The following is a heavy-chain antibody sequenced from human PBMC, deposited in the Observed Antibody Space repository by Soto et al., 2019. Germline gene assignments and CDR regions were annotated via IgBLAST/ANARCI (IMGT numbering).Heavy chain of an antibody. J-gene: IGHJ4*02. CDR2: ISGSGGST. D-gene: IGHD5-18*01. CDR3: AKDPLYRYGYYFDY. V-gene: IGHV3-23*01. CDR1: GFTFSSYA. Sequence: GGSLRLSCAASGFTFSSYAMSSVRQPQGKGLEWVSAISGSGGSTYYADSVKGRFTISRDNSKNTLYLQMNSLRAEDTAVYYCAKDPLYRYGYYFDYWGQGTLVTVSA.